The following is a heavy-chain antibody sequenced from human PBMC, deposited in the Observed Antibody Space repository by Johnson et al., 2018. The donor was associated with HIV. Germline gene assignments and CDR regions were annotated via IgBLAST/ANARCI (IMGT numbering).Heavy chain of an antibody. V-gene: IGHV3-9*01. CDR3: ARESIFGVVIYAFDI. Sequence: VQLVESGGGLVQPGRSLRLSCAASGFTFDDYAMHWVRQAPGKGLEWVSGISWNSGSIGYADSVKGRFTISRDNAKKSLYMQMNSLRAEDTGLYYCARESIFGVVIYAFDIWGQGTMVTVSS. CDR1: GFTFDDYA. J-gene: IGHJ3*02. CDR2: ISWNSGSI. D-gene: IGHD3-3*01.